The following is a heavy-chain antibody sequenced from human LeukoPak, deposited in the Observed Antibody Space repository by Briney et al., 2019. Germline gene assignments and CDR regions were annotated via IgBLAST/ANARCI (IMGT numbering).Heavy chain of an antibody. V-gene: IGHV3-30-3*01. J-gene: IGHJ4*02. CDR2: ISYDGSNK. CDR1: GFTFSSYA. D-gene: IGHD3-10*01. Sequence: GGSLRLSCAASGFTFSSYAMHWVRQAPGKGLEWVAVISYDGSNKYYADSVKGRFTISRDNSKNTLYLQMNSLRAEDTAVYYCAKVDGSGSYSAYGLRFDYWGQGTLVTVSS. CDR3: AKVDGSGSYSAYGLRFDY.